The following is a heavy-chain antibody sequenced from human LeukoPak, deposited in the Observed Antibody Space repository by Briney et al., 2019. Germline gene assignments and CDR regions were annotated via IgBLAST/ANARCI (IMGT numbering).Heavy chain of an antibody. Sequence: GASVKVSCKASGGTFSSYGISWVRQAPGQGLEWMGWISAYNGNTNYAQKLQGRVTMTTDTSTSTAYMELRSLRSDDTAVYYCASAPLSLWFGELYYFDYWGQGTLVTVSS. CDR1: GGTFSSYG. V-gene: IGHV1-18*01. J-gene: IGHJ4*02. CDR3: ASAPLSLWFGELYYFDY. D-gene: IGHD3-10*01. CDR2: ISAYNGNT.